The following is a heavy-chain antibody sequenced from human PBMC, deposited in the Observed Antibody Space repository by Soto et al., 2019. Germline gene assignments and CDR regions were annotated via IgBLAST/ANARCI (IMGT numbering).Heavy chain of an antibody. D-gene: IGHD3-10*01. V-gene: IGHV1-69*13. CDR3: ARVGAMVRGVITHDAFDI. CDR1: GGTFSSYA. Sequence: GASVKVSCKASGGTFSSYAISWVRQAPGQGLEWMGGIIPIFGTANYAQKFQGRVTITADESTSTAYMELSSLRSEDTAVYYCARVGAMVRGVITHDAFDIWGQGTMVTVSS. CDR2: IIPIFGTA. J-gene: IGHJ3*02.